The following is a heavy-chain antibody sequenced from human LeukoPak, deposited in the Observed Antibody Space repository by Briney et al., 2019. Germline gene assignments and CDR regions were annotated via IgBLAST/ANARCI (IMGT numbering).Heavy chain of an antibody. V-gene: IGHV4-59*12. Sequence: SETLSLTCTGSGGSISSYYWSWIRPPPGKGLEWIGYIYYSGSTNYNPSLKSRVTISVDTSKNQSSLKLSCVTAAETAVYYCARVRELTIFDYWGQGTLVTVSS. D-gene: IGHD3-10*01. J-gene: IGHJ4*02. CDR3: ARVRELTIFDY. CDR1: GGSISSYY. CDR2: IYYSGST.